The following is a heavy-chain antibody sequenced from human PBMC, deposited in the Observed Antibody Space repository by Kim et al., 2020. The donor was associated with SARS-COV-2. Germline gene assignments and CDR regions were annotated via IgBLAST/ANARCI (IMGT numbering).Heavy chain of an antibody. D-gene: IGHD6-25*01. J-gene: IGHJ4*01. CDR3: ARGGPWDSSVGYYFDY. CDR1: GFTFSSYG. V-gene: IGHV3-33*05. Sequence: GGSRRLSCAASGFTFSSYGMHWVRQAPGKGLEWVAVISYDGSNKYYADSVKGRFTISRDNSKNTLYLQMNSLRAGDTAVYYCARGGPWDSSVGYYFDYWG. CDR2: ISYDGSNK.